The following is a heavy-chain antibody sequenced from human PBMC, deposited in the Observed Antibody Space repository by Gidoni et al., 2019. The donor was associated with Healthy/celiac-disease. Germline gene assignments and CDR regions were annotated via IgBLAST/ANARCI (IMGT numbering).Heavy chain of an antibody. CDR3: ARDYRSGRYSNFDY. Sequence: QVQLVESGGGLVKPGGSLRLSCAASGFTFRDYYMCWIRQAPGKGLEWVSYISSSSSYTNYADSVKGRFTISRDNAKNSLYLQMNSLRAEDTAVYYCARDYRSGRYSNFDYWGQGTLVTVSS. V-gene: IGHV3-11*06. J-gene: IGHJ4*02. CDR2: ISSSSSYT. D-gene: IGHD4-4*01. CDR1: GFTFRDYY.